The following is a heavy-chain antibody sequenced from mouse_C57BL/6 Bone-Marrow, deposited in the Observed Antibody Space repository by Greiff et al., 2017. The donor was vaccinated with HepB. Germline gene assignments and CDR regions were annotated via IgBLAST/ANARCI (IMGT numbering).Heavy chain of an antibody. V-gene: IGHV2-9-1*01. Sequence: VMLVESGPGLVAPSQSLSITCTVSGFSLTSYAISWVRQPPGKGLEWLGVIWTGGGTNYNSALKSRLSISKDNSKSQVFLKMNSLQTDDTARYYCARRSGLFGSSSFDYWGQGTTLTVSS. D-gene: IGHD1-1*01. J-gene: IGHJ2*01. CDR2: IWTGGGT. CDR1: GFSLTSYA. CDR3: ARRSGLFGSSSFDY.